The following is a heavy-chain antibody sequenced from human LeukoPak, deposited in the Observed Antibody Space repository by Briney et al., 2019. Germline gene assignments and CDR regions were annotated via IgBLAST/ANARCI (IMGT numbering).Heavy chain of an antibody. D-gene: IGHD2-2*03. Sequence: ASVKVSCKASGYTFTSYGISWVRQAPGQGLEWMGWISAYNGNTNYAQKLQGRVTMTTDTSTSTAYMELRSLRSDDTAVYYCARLDIVVVPAAIMETYYYYYMDVWGKGTTVTISS. V-gene: IGHV1-18*01. CDR1: GYTFTSYG. J-gene: IGHJ6*03. CDR3: ARLDIVVVPAAIMETYYYYYMDV. CDR2: ISAYNGNT.